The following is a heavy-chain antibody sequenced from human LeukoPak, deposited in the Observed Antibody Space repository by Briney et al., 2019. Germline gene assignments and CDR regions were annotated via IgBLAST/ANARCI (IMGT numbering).Heavy chain of an antibody. CDR1: GFTFSDYA. Sequence: GGSLRLSCAASGFTFSDYAMSWFRKAPGKGLDGFSGISGSGGYTYYAVSVQGRFTISRDSSKNTLYLHMNSLRAEDTAVYYCAKDRQWLVRWWDSWGQGTLVSVSS. D-gene: IGHD6-19*01. J-gene: IGHJ5*01. V-gene: IGHV3-23*01. CDR3: AKDRQWLVRWWDS. CDR2: ISGSGGYT.